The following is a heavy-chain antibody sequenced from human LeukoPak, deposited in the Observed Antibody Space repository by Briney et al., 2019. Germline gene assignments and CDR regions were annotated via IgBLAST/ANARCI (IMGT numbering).Heavy chain of an antibody. D-gene: IGHD6-13*01. J-gene: IGHJ4*02. CDR1: GYTFTSYY. CDR3: ARSLGARKWASSLNFDY. V-gene: IGHV1-46*01. Sequence: ASVKVSCKASGYTFTSYYMHWVRQAPGQGLEWMGIINPSGGSTSYAQKFRGRVTMTRDTSTSTVYMELSSLRSEDTAVYYCARSLGARKWASSLNFDYWGQGTLVTVSS. CDR2: INPSGGST.